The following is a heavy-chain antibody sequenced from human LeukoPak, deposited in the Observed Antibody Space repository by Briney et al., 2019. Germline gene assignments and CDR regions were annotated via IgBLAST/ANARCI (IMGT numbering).Heavy chain of an antibody. CDR1: GGSISSSNW. V-gene: IGHV4-4*02. CDR2: IYHSGST. J-gene: IGHJ4*02. CDR3: ARVTCTNGVCYDFDY. Sequence: SETLSLTCAVSGGSISSSNWWSWVRQPPGKGLEWIGEIYHSGSTNYNPSLKSRVTISVDTSKNQFSLKLSSVTAADTAVYYCARVTCTNGVCYDFDYWGQGTLVTVSS. D-gene: IGHD2-8*01.